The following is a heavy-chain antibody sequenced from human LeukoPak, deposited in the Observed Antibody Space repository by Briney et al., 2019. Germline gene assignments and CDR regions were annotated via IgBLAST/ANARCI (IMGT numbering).Heavy chain of an antibody. Sequence: SETLSLTCAVYGGSFNGYYWSWIRQPPGEGLEWIGEINHSGSTNYNPSLKSRVTISVDTSKNQFSLKLSSVTAADTAVYYCATNGYYCMDVWGKGTTVTVSS. CDR1: GGSFNGYY. D-gene: IGHD2-8*01. CDR3: ATNGYYCMDV. V-gene: IGHV4-34*01. J-gene: IGHJ6*03. CDR2: INHSGST.